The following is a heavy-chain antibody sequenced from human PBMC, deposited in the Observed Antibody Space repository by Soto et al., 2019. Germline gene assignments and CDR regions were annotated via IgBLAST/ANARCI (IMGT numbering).Heavy chain of an antibody. CDR1: GFTFSSYG. CDR2: ISYDGSNK. V-gene: IGHV3-30*18. J-gene: IGHJ4*02. D-gene: IGHD3-10*01. Sequence: QVQLVESGGGVVQPGRSLRLSCAASGFTFSSYGMHWVRQAPGKGLEWVAVISYDGSNKYYADSVKGRFTISRDNSKNTLYLQMNSLRAEDTAVYYCAKEYYYGSGSLSGLDYWGQGTLVTVSS. CDR3: AKEYYYGSGSLSGLDY.